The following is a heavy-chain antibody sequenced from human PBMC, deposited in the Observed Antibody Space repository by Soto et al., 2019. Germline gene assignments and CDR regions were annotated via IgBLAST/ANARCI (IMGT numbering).Heavy chain of an antibody. CDR3: ATXNFDY. Sequence: QLQLQESGPGLVKPSETLSLTCTVSGGSISSSGYYWGWIRQPPGKGLEWIGSIYYTGTTYYSPSLKSXVXXXXXXXXXXXXXXXXXXXXXXXAVYYCATXNFDYWGQGTLVTVSS. D-gene: IGHD3-10*01. CDR2: IYYTGTT. CDR1: GGSISSSGYY. V-gene: IGHV4-39*01. J-gene: IGHJ4*02.